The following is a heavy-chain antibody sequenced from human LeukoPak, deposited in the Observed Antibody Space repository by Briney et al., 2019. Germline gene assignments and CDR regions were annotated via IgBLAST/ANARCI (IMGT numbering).Heavy chain of an antibody. V-gene: IGHV3-49*04. CDR3: TRVRIAVAGRGRYFDY. J-gene: IGHJ4*02. CDR1: GFTFCDYA. D-gene: IGHD6-19*01. CDR2: IRSKAYGGTT. Sequence: HPGRSLRLSCTASGFTFCDYAMSWVRQAPGKGLEWVGFIRSKAYGGTTEYAASVKGRFTISRDDSKSIAYLQMNSLRTEDTAVYYCTRVRIAVAGRGRYFDYWGQGTLVTVSS.